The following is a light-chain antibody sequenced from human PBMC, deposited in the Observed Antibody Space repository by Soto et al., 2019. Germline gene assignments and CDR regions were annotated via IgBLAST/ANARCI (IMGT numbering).Light chain of an antibody. CDR1: SSDVGDYNY. V-gene: IGLV2-14*01. CDR2: EVS. Sequence: QSALTQPASVSGSPGQLITISCTGTSSDVGDYNYVSWYQHHPGKAPKLMIYEVSNRPSGVSNRFSGSKSGNTASLTISGLQAEDEADYYCSSFTSSITVLFGGGTKVTVL. CDR3: SSFTSSITVL. J-gene: IGLJ2*01.